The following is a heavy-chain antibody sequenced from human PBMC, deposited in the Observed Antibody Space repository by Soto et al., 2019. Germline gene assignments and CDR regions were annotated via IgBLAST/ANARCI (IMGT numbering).Heavy chain of an antibody. D-gene: IGHD3-3*01. CDR1: GFTFSSYG. CDR2: ISYDGSNK. Sequence: GGSLRLSCAASGFTFSSYGMHWVRQAPGKGLEWVAVISYDGSNKYYADSVKGRFTISRDNSKNTLYLQMNSLRAEDTAVYYCAKEGSGTIFGVPRKGMDVWGQGTTVTVSS. J-gene: IGHJ6*02. V-gene: IGHV3-30*18. CDR3: AKEGSGTIFGVPRKGMDV.